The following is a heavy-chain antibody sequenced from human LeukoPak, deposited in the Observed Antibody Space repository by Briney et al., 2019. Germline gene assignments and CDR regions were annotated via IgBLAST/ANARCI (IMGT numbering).Heavy chain of an antibody. D-gene: IGHD4-17*01. CDR2: ILYDGSNK. CDR3: ARGDTVTTYYFHY. V-gene: IGHV3-30*04. J-gene: IGHJ4*02. CDR1: GFTFSSNA. Sequence: PGGSLRLSCAASGFTFSSNAIHWVRQAPGRGLEWVAVILYDGSNKYYADSVKGRFTISRDNSKNTLYLQMNSLRAEDTAVYYCARGDTVTTYYFHYWGQGTLVTVSS.